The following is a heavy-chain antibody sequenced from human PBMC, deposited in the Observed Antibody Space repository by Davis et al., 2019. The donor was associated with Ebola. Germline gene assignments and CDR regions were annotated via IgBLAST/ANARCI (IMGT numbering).Heavy chain of an antibody. D-gene: IGHD3-3*01. CDR1: GYTFTDYN. CDR3: ASSVDFWSGYFDY. CDR2: VILKSGAT. J-gene: IGHJ4*02. Sequence: ASVKVSCKASGYTFTDYNIHWMRQAPGQGLEWLGRVILKSGATNYAQKFQGRVTVTRDTSISTAYMELSSLRSDDTAVYYCASSVDFWSGYFDYWGQGTRVTVSS. V-gene: IGHV1-2*06.